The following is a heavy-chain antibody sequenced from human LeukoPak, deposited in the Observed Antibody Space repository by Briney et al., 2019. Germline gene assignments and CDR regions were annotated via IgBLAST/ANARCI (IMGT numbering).Heavy chain of an antibody. CDR2: ISYDGSNK. CDR3: ARVSHYYDSSGGVVQH. J-gene: IGHJ1*01. V-gene: IGHV3-30-3*01. CDR1: GFTFSSYA. Sequence: GGSLRLSCAASGFTFSSYAMHWVRQAPGKGLEWVAVISYDGSNKYYADSVKGRFTISRDNSKNTLYLQMNSLRAEDTAVYYCARVSHYYDSSGGVVQHWGQGTLVTVSS. D-gene: IGHD3-22*01.